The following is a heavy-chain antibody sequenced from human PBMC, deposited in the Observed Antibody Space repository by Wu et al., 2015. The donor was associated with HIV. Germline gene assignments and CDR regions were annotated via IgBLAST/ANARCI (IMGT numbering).Heavy chain of an antibody. J-gene: IGHJ3*02. CDR1: GGSYRDHG. Sequence: QVQLVQFGAEVKKPGSSIKVSCKASGGSYRDHGINWLRQAPGQGLEWMGKIIPIFGTPHYAQKFQGRVTIVADESTSIAYMELKTLTSEDTAIYFCARKTQLGTGEAFDIWGQGTRVTVSA. V-gene: IGHV1-69*15. CDR2: IIPIFGTP. CDR3: ARKTQLGTGEAFDI. D-gene: IGHD3-10*01.